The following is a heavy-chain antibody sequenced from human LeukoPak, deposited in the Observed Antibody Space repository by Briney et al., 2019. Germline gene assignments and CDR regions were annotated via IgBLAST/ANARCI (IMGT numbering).Heavy chain of an antibody. Sequence: SGSTLVKPTQTLTLTCTFSGFSLSTSGMCVSWIRQPPGKALEWLARIDWDDDKYYSTSLKTRLTISKDTSKNQVVLTMTNMDPVDTATYYCARMYYYGSGSYSDYWGQGTLVTVSS. CDR2: IDWDDDK. CDR3: ARMYYYGSGSYSDY. CDR1: GFSLSTSGMC. V-gene: IGHV2-70*11. D-gene: IGHD3-10*01. J-gene: IGHJ4*02.